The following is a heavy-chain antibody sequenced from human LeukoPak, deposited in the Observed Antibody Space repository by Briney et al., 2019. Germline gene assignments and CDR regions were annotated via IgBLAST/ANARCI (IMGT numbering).Heavy chain of an antibody. CDR3: ARGQMYYDSSGYHYYFDY. CDR2: MNPNSGNT. V-gene: IGHV1-8*01. J-gene: IGHJ4*02. D-gene: IGHD3-22*01. Sequence: ASVRVSRKASGYTFTSYDINWVRQATGQGLEWMGWMNPNSGNTGYAQKFQGRVTMTRNTSISTAYMELRSLRSEDTAVYYCARGQMYYDSSGYHYYFDYWGQGTLVTVSS. CDR1: GYTFTSYD.